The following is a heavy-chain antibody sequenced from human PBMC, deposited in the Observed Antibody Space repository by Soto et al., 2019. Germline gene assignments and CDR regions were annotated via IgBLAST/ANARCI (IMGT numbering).Heavy chain of an antibody. CDR3: ASLIYDSATPPNFQSYFDS. J-gene: IGHJ4*02. Sequence: GESLKISCKGSGYSFAGYWITWVRQKPGKGLEWMGRIDPSDSQTYYSPSFRGHVTISVTKSITTVFLQWSSLRASDTAMYYCASLIYDSATPPNFQSYFDSWSQGTGVSVSS. V-gene: IGHV5-10-1*01. CDR2: IDPSDSQT. D-gene: IGHD2-2*02. CDR1: GYSFAGYW.